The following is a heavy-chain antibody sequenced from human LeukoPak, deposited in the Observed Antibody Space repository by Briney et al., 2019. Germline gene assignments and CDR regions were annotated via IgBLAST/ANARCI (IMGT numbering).Heavy chain of an antibody. D-gene: IGHD6-13*01. CDR1: GGTLSSYF. J-gene: IGHJ4*02. Sequence: SETLSLTCTVSGGTLSSYFWSWIRQPPGKGLEWIGYIFYSGSTNYNPSLKSRVTISVHKSKIQFSLKLSPVTAADTAVYCCARALYSSSWGRYFDYWGQGTLVTVSS. CDR2: IFYSGST. V-gene: IGHV4-59*01. CDR3: ARALYSSSWGRYFDY.